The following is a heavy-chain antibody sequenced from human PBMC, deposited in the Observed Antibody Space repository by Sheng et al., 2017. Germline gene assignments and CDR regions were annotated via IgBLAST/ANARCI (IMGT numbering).Heavy chain of an antibody. CDR2: VNGGATTT. J-gene: IGHJ3*01. CDR3: VKASSYYGSGDDAFDD. Sequence: EVQLVESGGGLVQPGGTLRLSCAASGFTFSNRGMSWVRQAPGKGLDWVSGVNGGATTTHYADSVKGRFTISRDNSKNTLYLEMNSLTAEDTAVYYCVKASSYYGSGDDAFDDWGQGTMVTVSS. V-gene: IGHV3-23*04. D-gene: IGHD3-10*01. CDR1: GFTFSNRG.